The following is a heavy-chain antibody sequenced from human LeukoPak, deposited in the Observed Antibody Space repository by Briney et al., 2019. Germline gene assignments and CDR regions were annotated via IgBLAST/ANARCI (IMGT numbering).Heavy chain of an antibody. D-gene: IGHD6-19*01. CDR3: AAPDSSVWTSDFDH. Sequence: ASVKVSCKASGYTFSDYYIHWVRQVPGQGLEWMGWINPNSAGTKFAQKFQGRVIMTGDTSISTAYMELSRLRSDDTAVYYCAAPDSSVWTSDFDHWGQGNLVTVSS. CDR1: GYTFSDYY. J-gene: IGHJ4*02. CDR2: INPNSAGT. V-gene: IGHV1-2*02.